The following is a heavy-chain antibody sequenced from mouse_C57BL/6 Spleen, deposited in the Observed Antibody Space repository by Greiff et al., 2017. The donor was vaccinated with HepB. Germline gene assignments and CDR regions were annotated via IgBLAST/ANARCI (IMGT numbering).Heavy chain of an antibody. D-gene: IGHD2-2*01. J-gene: IGHJ3*01. CDR3: ARNYGYDEAWFAY. CDR1: GYTFTSYW. V-gene: IGHV1-50*01. CDR2: IDPSDSYT. Sequence: VQLQQPGAELVKPGASVKLSCKASGYTFTSYWMQWVKQRPGQGLEWIGEIDPSDSYTNYNQKLKGRATLTVDTSSSTAYMQLSSLTSEDAAVYYGARNYGYDEAWFAYWGKGTLVTVAA.